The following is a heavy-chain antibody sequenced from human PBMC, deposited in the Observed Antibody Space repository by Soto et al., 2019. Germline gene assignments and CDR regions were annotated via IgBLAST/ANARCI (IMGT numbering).Heavy chain of an antibody. V-gene: IGHV4-61*01. CDR3: AREKRGYSYGLDY. D-gene: IGHD5-18*01. Sequence: SETLSLTCTVSGGSVSSGSYYWSWIRQPPGKGLEWIGYIYYSGSTNYNPSLKSRVTISVDTSKNQFSLKLSSVTAADTAVYYCAREKRGYSYGLDYWGQGTLVTVSS. J-gene: IGHJ4*02. CDR1: GGSVSSGSYY. CDR2: IYYSGST.